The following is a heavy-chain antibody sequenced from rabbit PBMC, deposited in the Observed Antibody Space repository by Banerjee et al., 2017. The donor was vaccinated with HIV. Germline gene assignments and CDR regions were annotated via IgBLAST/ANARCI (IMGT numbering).Heavy chain of an antibody. Sequence: QEQLVESGGGLVQPEGSLTLTCTPSGFSFSSAWMSWVRQAPGKGLEWIACIYDGSSGSTYYASWAKGRFTISKTSSTTVTLQMSSLTAADTATYFCVRDFGYSLWGPGTLVTVS. D-gene: IGHD1-1*01. J-gene: IGHJ4*01. CDR3: VRDFGYSL. CDR2: IYDGSSGST. CDR1: GFSFSSAW. V-gene: IGHV1S45*01.